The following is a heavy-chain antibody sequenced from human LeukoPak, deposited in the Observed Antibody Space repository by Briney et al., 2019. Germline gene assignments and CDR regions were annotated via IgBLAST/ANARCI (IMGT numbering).Heavy chain of an antibody. CDR3: ARDGSTGWHYFEY. Sequence: SETLSLTCAVSGGSISSSNWWSWVRQPPGKGLEWIGEIYHSGSTNYNPSLKSRVTISVDKSKNQFSLKLSSVTAADTVVYYCARDGSTGWHYFEYWGQGTLVTVSS. D-gene: IGHD6-19*01. CDR2: IYHSGST. J-gene: IGHJ4*02. CDR1: GGSISSSNW. V-gene: IGHV4-4*02.